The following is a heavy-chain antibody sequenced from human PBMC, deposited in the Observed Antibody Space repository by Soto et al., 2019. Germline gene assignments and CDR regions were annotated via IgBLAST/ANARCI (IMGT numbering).Heavy chain of an antibody. J-gene: IGHJ4*02. Sequence: VQLLESGGAFVQPGGSLRLSCAASGFSINNYAVSWVRQAAGKGLEWVSTFSAGGRAYYADSVRGRFSVARDRSQNTVDLQISVLRPEVSAVYYCAKESMPEHYGDTLFDYWGQGTRVTVSS. CDR2: FSAGGRA. CDR1: GFSINNYA. CDR3: AKESMPEHYGDTLFDY. D-gene: IGHD4-17*01. V-gene: IGHV3-23*01.